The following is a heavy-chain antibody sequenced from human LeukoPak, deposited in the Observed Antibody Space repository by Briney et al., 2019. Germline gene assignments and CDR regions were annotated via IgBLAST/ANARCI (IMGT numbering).Heavy chain of an antibody. Sequence: KPGGSLRLFCAASAFTFSNYSMKWVRQAPGKGLEWVSSISSSSSYIYYADSVKGRFTISRDNAKNSLYLQMNSLRAEDTAVYYCARSLGTSWWLGFDIWGQGTMVTVSS. D-gene: IGHD2-2*01. V-gene: IGHV3-21*01. CDR3: ARSLGTSWWLGFDI. CDR2: ISSSSSYI. CDR1: AFTFSNYS. J-gene: IGHJ3*02.